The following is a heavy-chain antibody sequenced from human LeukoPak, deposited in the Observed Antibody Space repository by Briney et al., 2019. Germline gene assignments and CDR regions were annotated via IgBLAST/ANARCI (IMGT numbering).Heavy chain of an antibody. CDR3: ARGAVLPRRWFDP. Sequence: ASVKVSCKASGYTFISYAMNWVRQAPGQGLEWMGWINTNTANPTYAQGFTGRFVFSLDTSVSTAYLQISSLKAEDTAVYYCARGAVLPRRWFDPWGQGTLVTVSS. CDR2: INTNTANP. CDR1: GYTFISYA. D-gene: IGHD2-8*01. J-gene: IGHJ5*02. V-gene: IGHV7-4-1*02.